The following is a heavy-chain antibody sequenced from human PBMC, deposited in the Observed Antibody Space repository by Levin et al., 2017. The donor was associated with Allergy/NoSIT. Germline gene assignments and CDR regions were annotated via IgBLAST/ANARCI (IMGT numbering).Heavy chain of an antibody. D-gene: IGHD1-1*01. J-gene: IGHJ5*02. CDR1: GFTFSSYA. CDR3: AKEKERQPSNWFDP. Sequence: EASVKVSCAASGFTFSSYAMSWVRQAPGKGLEWVSAISGSGGSTYYADSVKGRFTISRDNSKNTLYLQMNSLRAEDTAVYYCAKEKERQPSNWFDPWGQGTLVTVSS. V-gene: IGHV3-23*01. CDR2: ISGSGGST.